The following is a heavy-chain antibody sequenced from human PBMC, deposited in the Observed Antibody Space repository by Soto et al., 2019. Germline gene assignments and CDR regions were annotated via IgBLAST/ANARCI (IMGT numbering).Heavy chain of an antibody. J-gene: IGHJ5*02. CDR1: GGTFSSYA. V-gene: IGHV1-69*01. CDR3: ARDRNRGPKFIPRFDP. D-gene: IGHD2-21*01. CDR2: IIPIFGTA. Sequence: QVQLVQSGAEVKKPGSSVKVSCKASGGTFSSYAISWVRQAPGQGLEWMGGIIPIFGTANYAQKFQGRVTITADDSTSTDYMELSRLRSEDTAVYYCARDRNRGPKFIPRFDPWGQGTLVTVSS.